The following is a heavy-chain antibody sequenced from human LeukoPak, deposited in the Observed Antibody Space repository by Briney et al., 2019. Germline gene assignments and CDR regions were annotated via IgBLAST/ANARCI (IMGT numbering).Heavy chain of an antibody. J-gene: IGHJ4*02. D-gene: IGHD6-19*01. V-gene: IGHV1-18*04. CDR1: GYTFTGYY. CDR3: AVDPGIAVAGTGTFDY. CDR2: ISAYNGNT. Sequence: ASVKVSCKASGYTFTGYYMHWVRQAPGQGLEWMGWISAYNGNTNYAQKLQGRVTMTTDTSTSTAYMELRSLRSDDTAVYYCAVDPGIAVAGTGTFDYWGQGTLVTVSS.